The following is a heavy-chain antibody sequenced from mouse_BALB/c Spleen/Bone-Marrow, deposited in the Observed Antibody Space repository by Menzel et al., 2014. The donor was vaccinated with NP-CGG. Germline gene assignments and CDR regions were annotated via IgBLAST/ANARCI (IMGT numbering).Heavy chain of an antibody. Sequence: EVQLQQSGAELVKPGASVKLSCAASSFNIKDTYMHWVKPRPEQGLEWIGRIDPANGNTKYDPKFQGKATITADTSSNTAYLQLSSLTSEDTAVYYCATMITDWYFDVWGAGTTVTVSS. D-gene: IGHD2-4*01. CDR2: IDPANGNT. CDR1: SFNIKDTY. V-gene: IGHV14-3*02. J-gene: IGHJ1*01. CDR3: ATMITDWYFDV.